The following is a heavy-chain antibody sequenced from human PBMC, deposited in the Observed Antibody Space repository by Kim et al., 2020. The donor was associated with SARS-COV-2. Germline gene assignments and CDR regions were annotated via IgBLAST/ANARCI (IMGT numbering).Heavy chain of an antibody. Sequence: YADSEQGRFTISRDNSKNALNLEMNSLRAEDTALYYCAKVTTITAPFYDYWGQGTLVTVSS. D-gene: IGHD4-4*01. J-gene: IGHJ4*02. CDR3: AKVTTITAPFYDY. V-gene: IGHV3-23*01.